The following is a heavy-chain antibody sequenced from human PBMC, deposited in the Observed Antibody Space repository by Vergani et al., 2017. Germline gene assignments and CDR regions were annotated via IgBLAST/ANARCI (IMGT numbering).Heavy chain of an antibody. CDR2: ISYDGSNK. CDR1: GFTFSSYA. V-gene: IGHV3-30-3*01. D-gene: IGHD2-2*01. CDR3: ASNSDXSSTSCYRSDAFDI. Sequence: QVQLVESGGGVVQPGRSLILSCAASGFTFSSYAMHWVRQAPGKGLEWVAVISYDGSNKYYADSVKGRFTISRDNSKNTLYLQMNSLRAEDTAVYYCASNSDXSSTSCYRSDAFDIWGQGTMVTVSS. J-gene: IGHJ3*02.